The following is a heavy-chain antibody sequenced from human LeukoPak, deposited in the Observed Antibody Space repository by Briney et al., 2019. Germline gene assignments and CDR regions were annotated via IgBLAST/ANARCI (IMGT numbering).Heavy chain of an antibody. Sequence: PGGSLRLSCAASGFTFSSYSMTWVRQAPGKGLEWVSYISSSSSTIYYADSVKGRFTISRDNAKNSLYLQMNSLRDEDTAVYYCARDSRGLWFGGDYGMDVWGQGTTVTVSS. CDR3: ARDSRGLWFGGDYGMDV. V-gene: IGHV3-48*02. D-gene: IGHD3-10*01. CDR2: ISSSSSTI. J-gene: IGHJ6*02. CDR1: GFTFSSYS.